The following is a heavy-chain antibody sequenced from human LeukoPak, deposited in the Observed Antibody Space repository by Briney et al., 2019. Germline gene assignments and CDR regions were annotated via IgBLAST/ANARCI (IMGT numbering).Heavy chain of an antibody. J-gene: IGHJ3*02. CDR2: IYHIGST. D-gene: IGHD3-10*01. Sequence: SETLSLTCAVSGGSISSGGYSWSWIRQPPGKGLEWIGYIYHIGSTYYNPSLKSRVTISVDRSKNQFSLKLSSVTAADTAVYFCARAGGTMVQGVIINDAFDIWGQGTMVAVSS. CDR1: GGSISSGGYS. CDR3: ARAGGTMVQGVIINDAFDI. V-gene: IGHV4-30-2*01.